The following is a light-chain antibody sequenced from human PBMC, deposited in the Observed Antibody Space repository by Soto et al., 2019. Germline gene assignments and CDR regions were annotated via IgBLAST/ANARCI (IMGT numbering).Light chain of an antibody. V-gene: IGLV2-14*01. CDR1: RSDIGTYDY. J-gene: IGLJ2*01. CDR2: EVT. Sequence: QSALTQPASVSGSPGQSITISCTGTRSDIGTYDYVSWYQQHPGRAPQLMIYEVTNRPSGVSNRFSGSKSGNTASLTISGLQAEDEADYFCSSYTKSNTLVFGGGTKLTVL. CDR3: SSYTKSNTLV.